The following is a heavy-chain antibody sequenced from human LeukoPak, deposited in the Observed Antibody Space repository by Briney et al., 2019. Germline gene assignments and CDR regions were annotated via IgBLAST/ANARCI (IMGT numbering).Heavy chain of an antibody. J-gene: IGHJ4*02. CDR1: GFTFSSYG. V-gene: IGHV3-30*18. D-gene: IGHD3-10*01. CDR2: ISYDGSNK. CDR3: AKDVRFGPITMVRGVIIRPDY. Sequence: PGGSLRLSCAASGFTFSSYGMHWVRQAPGKGLEWVAVISYDGSNKYYADSVKGRFTISRDNSKNTLYLQMNSLRAEDTAVYYCAKDVRFGPITMVRGVIIRPDYWGQGTLVTVSS.